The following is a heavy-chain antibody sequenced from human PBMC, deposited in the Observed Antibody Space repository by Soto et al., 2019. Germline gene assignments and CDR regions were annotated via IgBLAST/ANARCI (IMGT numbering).Heavy chain of an antibody. V-gene: IGHV1-46*01. CDR1: GYSFTRYY. CDR2: IKRSGGSR. D-gene: IGHD6-19*01. J-gene: IGHJ5*01. CDR3: ARDRAYSSGCFDF. Sequence: GASVKVSCKASGYSFTRYYIHWVRQAPGQGVEWMGRIKRSGGSRKYGQKFQGRVTVTMYTSTRTVYMELSSLITDDPAVYYRARDRAYSSGCFDFWGQVTPVTVSS.